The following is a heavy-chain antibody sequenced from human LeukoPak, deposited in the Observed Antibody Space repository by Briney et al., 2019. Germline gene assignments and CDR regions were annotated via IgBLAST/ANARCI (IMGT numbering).Heavy chain of an antibody. CDR1: GFTFSSYA. V-gene: IGHV3-23*01. Sequence: GGSLRLSCAASGFTFSSYAMSWVRQAPGKGLEWVSAISGSGGSTYYADSVKGRFTISRDNAKNSLYLQMNSLRAEDTAVYYCARNLGGGRFLSYWGQGTLVTVSS. CDR3: ARNLGGGRFLSY. CDR2: ISGSGGST. J-gene: IGHJ4*02. D-gene: IGHD3-16*01.